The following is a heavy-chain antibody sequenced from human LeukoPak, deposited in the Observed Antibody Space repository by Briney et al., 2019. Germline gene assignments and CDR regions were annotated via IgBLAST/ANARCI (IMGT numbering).Heavy chain of an antibody. CDR3: ARDNSDTGYSSSWYDDY. Sequence: GGSLRLSCAASGFTFSSHWMSWVRQAPGKGLEWVANIKQDGSEKYYVDSVKGRFTISRDNAKNSLYLQMNSLRAEDTAVYYCARDNSDTGYSSSWYDDYWGQGTLVTVSS. CDR1: GFTFSSHW. CDR2: IKQDGSEK. V-gene: IGHV3-7*01. D-gene: IGHD6-13*01. J-gene: IGHJ4*02.